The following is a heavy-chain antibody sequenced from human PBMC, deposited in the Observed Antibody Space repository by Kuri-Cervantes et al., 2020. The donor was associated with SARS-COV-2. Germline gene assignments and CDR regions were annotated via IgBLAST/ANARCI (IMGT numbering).Heavy chain of an antibody. CDR3: ASQRFGELLYGGFYYYGMDV. J-gene: IGHJ6*02. V-gene: IGHV4-59*01. D-gene: IGHD3-10*01. CDR1: GGSISSYY. Sequence: SETLSLTCTVSGGSISSYYWSWIRQPPGKGLEWIGYIYYSGSTNYNPSLKSRVTISVDTSKNQFSLKLSSVTAADTAVYYCASQRFGELLYGGFYYYGMDVWGQGTTVTVSS. CDR2: IYYSGST.